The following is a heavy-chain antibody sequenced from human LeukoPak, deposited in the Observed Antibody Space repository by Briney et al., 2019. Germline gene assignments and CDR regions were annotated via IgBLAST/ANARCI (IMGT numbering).Heavy chain of an antibody. J-gene: IGHJ4*02. Sequence: SQTLSLTCAISGDSGARDSAAWDWIRQSPSRGLEWLGRTYYRSKWYTDYAVSVKSRITINPDTSKNQFSLQLNSVTPEDTAVYYCARVIRGTTGTIDYWGQGTLVTVSS. CDR3: ARVIRGTTGTIDY. V-gene: IGHV6-1*01. CDR2: TYYRSKWYT. CDR1: GDSGARDSAA. D-gene: IGHD1-1*01.